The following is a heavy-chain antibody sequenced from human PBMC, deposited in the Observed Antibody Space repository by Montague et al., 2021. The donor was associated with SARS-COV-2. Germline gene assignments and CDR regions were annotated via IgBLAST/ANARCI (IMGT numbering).Heavy chain of an antibody. J-gene: IGHJ6*02. CDR3: ARDQRRYGSGSYYGPHYYYYGMDV. Sequence: SLRLSCAASGFTVSSNYMSWVRQAPEKGLEWVSVIYSGGSTYYADSVKGRFTISRDNSKNTLYLQMNSLRAEDTAVYYCARDQRRYGSGSYYGPHYYYYGMDVWGQGTTVTVSS. CDR1: GFTVSSNY. V-gene: IGHV3-66*02. CDR2: IYSGGST. D-gene: IGHD3-10*01.